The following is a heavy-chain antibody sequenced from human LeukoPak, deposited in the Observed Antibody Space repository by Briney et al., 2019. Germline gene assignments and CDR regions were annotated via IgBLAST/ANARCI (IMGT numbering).Heavy chain of an antibody. CDR1: GRSFSGYY. J-gene: IGHJ5*02. D-gene: IGHD2-2*02. CDR3: ARGPGYCSSTSCYKGWFDP. Sequence: PSETLSLTCAVYGRSFSGYYWSWIRQPPGKGLEWIGEINHSGSTNYNPSLKSRVTISVDTSKNQFSLKLSSVTAADTAVYYCARGPGYCSSTSCYKGWFDPWGQGTLVTVSS. CDR2: INHSGST. V-gene: IGHV4-34*01.